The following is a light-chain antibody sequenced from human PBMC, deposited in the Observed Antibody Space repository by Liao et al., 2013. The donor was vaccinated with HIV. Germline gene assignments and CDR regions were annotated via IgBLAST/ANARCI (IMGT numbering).Light chain of an antibody. V-gene: IGLV3-1*01. CDR3: QAWDTGTAPHVV. Sequence: SYELTQPPSVSVSPRQTASITCSGDRLGSKYVFWYQQRPGQSPVLVMYQDNQRPSGIPERFSGSNSGNTATLTISGTQAMDEADYYCQAWDTGTAPHVVFGGGTKLTVL. CDR2: QDN. CDR1: RLGSKY. J-gene: IGLJ2*01.